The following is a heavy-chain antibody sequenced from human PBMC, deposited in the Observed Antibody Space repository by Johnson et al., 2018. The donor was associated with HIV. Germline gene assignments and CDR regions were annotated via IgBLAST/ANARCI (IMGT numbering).Heavy chain of an antibody. D-gene: IGHD5-12*01. Sequence: VQLVESGGGLVQPGGSLRLSRTASGFTFTTYSMSWVRQAPGKGLEWVSYISFSDSTIYSADSVQGRFTISRDNAKNSLYLQMNSLRAEDTAVYYCARGQTAYSGYDVPLDIWGQGTMVTVSS. CDR1: GFTFTTYS. CDR3: ARGQTAYSGYDVPLDI. CDR2: ISFSDSTI. V-gene: IGHV3-11*04. J-gene: IGHJ3*02.